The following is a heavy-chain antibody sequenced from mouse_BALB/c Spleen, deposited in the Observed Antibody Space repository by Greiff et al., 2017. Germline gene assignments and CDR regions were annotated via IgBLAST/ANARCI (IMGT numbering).Heavy chain of an antibody. CDR3: ARSEYGNYFAY. D-gene: IGHD2-10*02. V-gene: IGHV1-77*01. Sequence: QVQLQQSGPELVKPGASVKMSCKASGYTFTDYVISWVKQRTGQGLEWIGEIYPGSGSTYYNEKFKGKASLTADKSSNTAYMQLSSLTSEDSAVYFCARSEYGNYFAYWGQGTLVTVSA. CDR1: GYTFTDYV. J-gene: IGHJ3*01. CDR2: IYPGSGST.